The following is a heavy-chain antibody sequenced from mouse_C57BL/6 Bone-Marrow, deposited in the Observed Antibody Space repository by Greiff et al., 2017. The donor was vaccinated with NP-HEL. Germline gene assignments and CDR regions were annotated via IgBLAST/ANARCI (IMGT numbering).Heavy chain of an antibody. D-gene: IGHD1-1*01. CDR3: ASPHYYGREYYYAMDY. Sequence: EVHLVESGGGLVQPGGSLKLSCAASGFTFSDYYMYWVRQTPEKRLEWVAYISNGGGSTYYPDTVKGRFTISRDNAKNTLYLQMSRLKSEDTAMYYCASPHYYGREYYYAMDYWGQGTSVTVSS. CDR2: ISNGGGST. CDR1: GFTFSDYY. J-gene: IGHJ4*01. V-gene: IGHV5-12*01.